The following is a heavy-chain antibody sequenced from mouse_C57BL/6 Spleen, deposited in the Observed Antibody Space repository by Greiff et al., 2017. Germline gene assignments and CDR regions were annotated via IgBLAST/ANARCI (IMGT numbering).Heavy chain of an antibody. D-gene: IGHD1-1*01. CDR2: ISSGGDYI. J-gene: IGHJ1*03. V-gene: IGHV5-9-1*02. CDR3: TRDDYGSSYRYFDV. Sequence: VQLVESGEGLVKPGGSLKLSCAASGFTFSSYAMSWVRQTPEKRLEWVAYISSGGDYIYYADTVKGRFTISRDNARNTLYLQMSSLKSEDTAMYYWTRDDYGSSYRYFDVWGTGTTVTVSS. CDR1: GFTFSSYA.